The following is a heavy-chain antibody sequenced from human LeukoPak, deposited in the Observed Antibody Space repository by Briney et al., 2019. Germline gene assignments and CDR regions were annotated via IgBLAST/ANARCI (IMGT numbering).Heavy chain of an antibody. V-gene: IGHV3-30-3*01. CDR2: ISYDGSNK. Sequence: GGSLRLSCAASGFTFSSYAMHWVRQAPDKGLEWVAVISYDGSNKYYADSVKGRFTISRDNSKNTLYLQMNSLRAEDTAVYYCARAPIAAARGYYFDYWGQGTLVTVSS. CDR3: ARAPIAAARGYYFDY. CDR1: GFTFSSYA. D-gene: IGHD6-13*01. J-gene: IGHJ4*02.